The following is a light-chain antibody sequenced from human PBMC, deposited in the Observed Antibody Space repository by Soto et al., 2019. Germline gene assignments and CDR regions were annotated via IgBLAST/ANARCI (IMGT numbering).Light chain of an antibody. CDR1: RSNIGNNA. J-gene: IGLJ2*01. Sequence: QPVLTQPPSVSGAPRQRVTISCSGSRSNIGNNAVNWYQQFPGRAPKLLIYYDDLLPPGVSDRFSGSKSGTSASLAISGLQSEDEADYYCATWDDSLNGQVFGGGTKLTVL. V-gene: IGLV1-36*01. CDR3: ATWDDSLNGQV. CDR2: YDD.